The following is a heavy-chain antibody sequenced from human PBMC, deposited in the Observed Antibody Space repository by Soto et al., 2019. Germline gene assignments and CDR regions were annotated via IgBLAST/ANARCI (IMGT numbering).Heavy chain of an antibody. CDR1: GFTFSSYS. CDR2: ISSSSSYI. CDR3: ARADAVDTAMAPNPPLA. J-gene: IGHJ5*02. Sequence: EVQLVESGGGLVKPGGSLRLSCAASGFTFSSYSMNWVRQAPGKGLEWVSSISSSSSYIYYADSVKGRFTISRDNAKNSLYLQMNSLRAEDTAVYYCARADAVDTAMAPNPPLAWGQGTLVTVSS. D-gene: IGHD5-18*01. V-gene: IGHV3-21*01.